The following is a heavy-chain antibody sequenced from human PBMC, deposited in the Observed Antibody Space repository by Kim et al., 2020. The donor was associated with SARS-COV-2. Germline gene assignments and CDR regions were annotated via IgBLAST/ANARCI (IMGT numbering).Heavy chain of an antibody. CDR1: GFTFSSYA. CDR2: ISSNGGST. V-gene: IGHV3-64D*06. Sequence: GGSLRLSCSASGFTFSSYAMHWVRQAPGKGLEYVSAISSNGGSTYYADSVKGRFTISRDNSKNTLYLQMSSLRAEDTAVYYCVKAFRYFDWFLSDWGDAFDIWGQGTMVTVSS. D-gene: IGHD3-9*01. J-gene: IGHJ3*02. CDR3: VKAFRYFDWFLSDWGDAFDI.